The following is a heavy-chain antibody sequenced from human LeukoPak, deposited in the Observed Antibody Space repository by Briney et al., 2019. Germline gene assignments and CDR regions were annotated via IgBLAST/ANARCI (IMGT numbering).Heavy chain of an antibody. CDR1: GGSFSGYY. D-gene: IGHD3-10*01. Sequence: PSETLSLTCAVYGGSFSGYYWSWIRRPPGKGLEWIGEINHSGSTNYNPSLKSRVTISVDTSKNQFSLKLSSVTAADTAVYYCARGHYYGSGREFDYWGQGTLVTVSS. CDR2: INHSGST. J-gene: IGHJ4*02. V-gene: IGHV4-34*01. CDR3: ARGHYYGSGREFDY.